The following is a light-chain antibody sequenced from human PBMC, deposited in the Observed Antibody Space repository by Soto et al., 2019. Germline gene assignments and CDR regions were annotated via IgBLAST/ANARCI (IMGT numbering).Light chain of an antibody. V-gene: IGKV3-20*01. CDR1: QSVSSY. CDR3: QQYGSSAPIT. J-gene: IGKJ5*01. Sequence: EIVLTQSPATLSLSPGERATLSCRASQSVSSYLAWYQQKPGQAPRLLIYDASNRATGIPARFSGSWSETDFTLTISRLEPEDFALYYCQQYGSSAPITFGPGTRLEIK. CDR2: DAS.